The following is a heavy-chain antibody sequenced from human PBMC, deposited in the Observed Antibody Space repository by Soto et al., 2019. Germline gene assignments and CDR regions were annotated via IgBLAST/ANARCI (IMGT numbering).Heavy chain of an antibody. J-gene: IGHJ4*02. V-gene: IGHV4-31*03. Sequence: PSETLCLTCTVSGGSISSGGYYWSWIRQHPGKGLEWIGYIYYSGSTYYNPSLKSRVTISVDTSKNQFSLKLSSVTAADTAVDYCARDRGYGDSFGFDYWGQGTLVTVSS. CDR1: GGSISSGGYY. CDR3: ARDRGYGDSFGFDY. CDR2: IYYSGST. D-gene: IGHD4-17*01.